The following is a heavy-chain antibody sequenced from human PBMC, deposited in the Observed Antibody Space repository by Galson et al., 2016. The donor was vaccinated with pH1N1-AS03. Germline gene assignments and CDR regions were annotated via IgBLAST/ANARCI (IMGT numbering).Heavy chain of an antibody. CDR3: ARERDSSSSSIFVY. Sequence: SGGPFSTNGFTWVRQAPGQGLEWMGRIIPMLGRGNYAQKFQGRVTIIADISTSTTYMELSNLTSEDTAIYYCARERDSSSSSIFVYWGQGTQVTVSS. J-gene: IGHJ4*02. CDR1: GGPFSTNG. CDR2: IIPMLGRG. V-gene: IGHV1-69*04. D-gene: IGHD6-6*01.